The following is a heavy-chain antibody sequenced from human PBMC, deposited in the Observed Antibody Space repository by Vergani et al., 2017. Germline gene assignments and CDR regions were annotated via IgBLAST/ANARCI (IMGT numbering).Heavy chain of an antibody. D-gene: IGHD3-3*01. J-gene: IGHJ4*02. Sequence: QVQLQQWGPGLVKPSETLSLTCTVSGGSISSSSYYWGWIRQPPGKGLEWIGSIYYSGSTYYNPSLKSRVTISVDTSKNQFSLKLSSVTAADTAVYYCASQTTYDFWSGYYPFDYWGQGTLVTVSS. V-gene: IGHV4-39*07. CDR1: GGSISSSSYY. CDR2: IYYSGST. CDR3: ASQTTYDFWSGYYPFDY.